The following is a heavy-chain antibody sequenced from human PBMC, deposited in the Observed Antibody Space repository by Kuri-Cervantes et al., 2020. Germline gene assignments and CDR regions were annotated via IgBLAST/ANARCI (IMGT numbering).Heavy chain of an antibody. Sequence: GESLKISCAASGSTFSSYSMNWVRQAPGKGLEWFSYISSSSSTIYYADSVKGRFTISRDNAKNSLYLQMNSLRDEDTAVYYCANIPAAMESYYYGMDVWGQGTTVTVSS. D-gene: IGHD2-2*01. V-gene: IGHV3-48*02. J-gene: IGHJ6*02. CDR2: ISSSSSTI. CDR3: ANIPAAMESYYYGMDV. CDR1: GSTFSSYS.